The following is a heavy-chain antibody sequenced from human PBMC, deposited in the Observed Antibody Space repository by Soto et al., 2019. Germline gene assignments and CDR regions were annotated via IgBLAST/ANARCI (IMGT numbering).Heavy chain of an antibody. CDR1: GYTFTSYD. CDR3: ARNGRFLGDFDP. V-gene: IGHV1-8*01. CDR2: MNPNDGET. J-gene: IGHJ5*02. D-gene: IGHD3-16*01. Sequence: GASVKVSCKASGYTFTSYDINWVRQAPGQGLEWMGWMNPNDGETGYAQKFQGRVTMTRDTSISTAYMELSSLRSEDTAIYYCARNGRFLGDFDPWGQGTPVTVSS.